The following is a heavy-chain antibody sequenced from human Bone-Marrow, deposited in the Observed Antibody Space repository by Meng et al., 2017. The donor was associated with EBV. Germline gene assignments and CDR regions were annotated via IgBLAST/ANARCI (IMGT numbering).Heavy chain of an antibody. J-gene: IGHJ4*02. Sequence: VECGGGLVPPGGSVVLSCAASGFTRSNYCVAWDGIVPGTVLVSVSLINVDGRVTISADSVKSRFTISRDNGNNTLYMQMNSLRADVTAVYYCSRSNWYPDYWGQGTLVTVSS. CDR3: SRSNWYPDY. D-gene: IGHD6-13*01. CDR1: GFTRSNYC. V-gene: IGHV3-74*01. CDR2: INVDGRVT.